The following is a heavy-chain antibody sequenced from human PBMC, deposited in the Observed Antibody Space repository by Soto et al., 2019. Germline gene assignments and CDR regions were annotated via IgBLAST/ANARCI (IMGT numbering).Heavy chain of an antibody. D-gene: IGHD2-8*01. CDR2: IKSKTDGGTT. J-gene: IGHJ4*01. CDR3: TTDSYSTIIIVGFDY. V-gene: IGHV3-15*07. CDR1: GFTFTNAC. Sequence: SLRLSCAASGFTFTNACVNWVRQAPGKGMEWVGRIKSKTDGGTTDYAEPVKGRFAISRDDSNNMVYLQMNSLKIEDTAVYYCTTDSYSTIIIVGFDYCGNGTLVTVAS.